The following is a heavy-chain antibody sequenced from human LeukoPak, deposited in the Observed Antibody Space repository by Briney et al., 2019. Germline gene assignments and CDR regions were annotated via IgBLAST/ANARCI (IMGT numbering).Heavy chain of an antibody. V-gene: IGHV3-30*02. J-gene: IGHJ5*02. CDR3: ARDQDWGLNS. CDR2: MRNHGTEK. Sequence: PGGSLRLSCAASGFTFSSYAMSWVRQAPGKGLEWVALMRNHGTEKYYADSVKGRFTISRDSSKNTLYLQMNSLRAEDTAVYYCARDQDWGLNSWGQGTLVSVSS. D-gene: IGHD7-27*01. CDR1: GFTFSSYA.